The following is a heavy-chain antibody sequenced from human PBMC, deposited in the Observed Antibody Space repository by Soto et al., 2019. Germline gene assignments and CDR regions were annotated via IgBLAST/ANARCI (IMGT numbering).Heavy chain of an antibody. CDR1: GGTFSSYA. D-gene: IGHD3-22*01. Sequence: QVQLVQSGAEVKKPGSSVKVSCKASGGTFSSYAISWVRQAPGQGLEWMGGIIPIFGTANYAQKFQGRVTITADESTRTAYMGVRSLRFEDTARYYCAKSERNYMIIVVNGNFQHLGQGTLVTVSS. CDR2: IIPIFGTA. J-gene: IGHJ1*01. CDR3: AKSERNYMIIVVNGNFQH. V-gene: IGHV1-69*12.